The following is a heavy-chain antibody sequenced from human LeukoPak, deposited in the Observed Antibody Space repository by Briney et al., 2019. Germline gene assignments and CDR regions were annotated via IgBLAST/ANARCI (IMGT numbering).Heavy chain of an antibody. CDR2: ISNSGST. D-gene: IGHD3-22*01. Sequence: SETLSLTCSVSGGSISGNYWSWIRQPAGKGLEWIERISNSGSTNYNPSLKSRVTMSVDTAKNQFSLKLSSVTAADTAVYYCARASRGSFYYFDYWGQGTLVTVSS. V-gene: IGHV4-4*07. CDR1: GGSISGNY. J-gene: IGHJ4*02. CDR3: ARASRGSFYYFDY.